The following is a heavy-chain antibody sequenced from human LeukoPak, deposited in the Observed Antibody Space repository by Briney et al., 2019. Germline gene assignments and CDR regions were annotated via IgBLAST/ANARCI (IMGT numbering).Heavy chain of an antibody. CDR2: INPNSGGT. V-gene: IGHV1-2*02. CDR1: GYTFTGYY. CDR3: ARDQGSGWYYWYFDL. D-gene: IGHD6-19*01. Sequence: ASVKVSCKASGYTFTGYYMHWVRQAPGQGLEWMGWINPNSGGTNYAQKFQGRVTMTRDTSISTAYMELSRLRSDDTAVYYCARDQGSGWYYWYFDLWGRDTLVTVSS. J-gene: IGHJ2*01.